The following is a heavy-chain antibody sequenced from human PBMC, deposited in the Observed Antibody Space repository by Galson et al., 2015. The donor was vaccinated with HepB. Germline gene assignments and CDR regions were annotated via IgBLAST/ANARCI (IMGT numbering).Heavy chain of an antibody. D-gene: IGHD3-10*01. CDR1: GFSLSNGRMG. J-gene: IGHJ4*02. CDR2: IFSNDEK. V-gene: IGHV2-26*01. Sequence: PALVKPTPTLTLTCTVSGFSLSNGRMGVSWIRQPPGKALEWLAHIFSNDEKSYSTSLKSRLTISKDTSKSQVVLTMTNMDPVDTATYYCTRIWVTHYFESGSYLLDYWGQGTLVTVSS. CDR3: TRIWVTHYFESGSYLLDY.